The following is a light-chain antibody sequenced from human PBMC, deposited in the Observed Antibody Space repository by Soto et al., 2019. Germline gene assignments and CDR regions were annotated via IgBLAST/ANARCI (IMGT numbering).Light chain of an antibody. V-gene: IGKV3-20*01. CDR3: QQYGSSPWT. Sequence: EIVLTQSPGTLSLSPGERATLSCRASQSVSSSFLAWYQQKTGQAPRLLIYGESSRATGIPDRFSGSGSGTDFTLTISRLEPEDFAVYYCQQYGSSPWTFGEGTKVEFK. CDR2: GES. CDR1: QSVSSSF. J-gene: IGKJ1*01.